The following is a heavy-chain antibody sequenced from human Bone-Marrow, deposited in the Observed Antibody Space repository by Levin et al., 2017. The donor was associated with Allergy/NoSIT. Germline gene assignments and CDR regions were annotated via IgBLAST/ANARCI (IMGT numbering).Heavy chain of an antibody. CDR3: ARDLLGLQSSY. J-gene: IGHJ4*02. CDR2: IIPIVGSI. CDR1: GGTLDTYA. Sequence: GASVKVSCTVSGGTLDTYAINWVRQAPGQGLEWMGRIIPIVGSITYAQKFQGRVTLSADKSTTMAYMQLSSLRSEDTAGYYCARDLLGLQSSYWGQGTLITVSS. D-gene: IGHD3-16*01. V-gene: IGHV1-69*04.